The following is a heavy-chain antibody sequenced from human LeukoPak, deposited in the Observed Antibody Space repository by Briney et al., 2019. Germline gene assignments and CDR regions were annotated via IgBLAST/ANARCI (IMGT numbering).Heavy chain of an antibody. J-gene: IGHJ3*01. CDR2: ISYDGNNK. V-gene: IGHV3-30*18. D-gene: IGHD2/OR15-2a*01. CDR1: GVTFSHHA. CDR3: AKLEIGEHEISCSFYETQSSGVDV. Sequence: GGSLRLSCAASGVTFSHHAMHWVRRSPGKGLEWAAVISYDGNNKYYANSVKGRFTISRDNPKNTLYLQMNSLRPDDTAVYYCAKLEIGEHEISCSFYETQSSGVDVWGQGTMVIVSS.